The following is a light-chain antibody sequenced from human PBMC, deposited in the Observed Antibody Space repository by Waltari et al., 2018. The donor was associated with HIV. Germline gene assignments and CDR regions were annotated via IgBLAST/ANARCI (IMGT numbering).Light chain of an antibody. CDR2: GNN. CDR1: RSNIGAYYD. J-gene: IGLJ3*02. CDR3: QSYDNSQSGSGV. V-gene: IGLV1-40*01. Sequence: QSVLTQPPSVSGAPGQRVTISCSGSRSNIGAYYDVHWFQLLPGTAPTLLIYGNNNRPSGVPDRFAGSKAGTSASLAITGLQPEDEADYYCQSYDNSQSGSGVFGGGTKLTVL.